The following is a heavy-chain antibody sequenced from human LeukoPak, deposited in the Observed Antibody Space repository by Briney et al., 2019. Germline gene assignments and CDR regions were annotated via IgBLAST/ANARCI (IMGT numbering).Heavy chain of an antibody. CDR2: ISGSGGST. V-gene: IGHV3-23*01. Sequence: GGSLRLSCAASGFTFSSYAMSWVRQAPGKGLEWVSAISGSGGSTYYADSVKGRFTISRDNSKNTVYLQMNSLRAEDTAVYYCANRRCTSSSCYLEYWGQGTLVTVSS. CDR3: ANRRCTSSSCYLEY. D-gene: IGHD2-2*01. J-gene: IGHJ4*02. CDR1: GFTFSSYA.